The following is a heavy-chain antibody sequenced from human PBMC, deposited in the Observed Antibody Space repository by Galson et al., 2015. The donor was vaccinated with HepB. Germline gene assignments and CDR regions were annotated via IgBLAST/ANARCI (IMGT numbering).Heavy chain of an antibody. Sequence: SLRLSCAASGFIFSDFGMHWVRQAPGKGLEWVAAISYDGNTKHYADSVKGRFTVSRDNSKNMLFLEMSSLGAEDTALYYCSKDRALTGSYYFHYGMDVWGQGTTVAVSS. CDR1: GFIFSDFG. V-gene: IGHV3-30*18. CDR3: SKDRALTGSYYFHYGMDV. CDR2: ISYDGNTK. J-gene: IGHJ6*02. D-gene: IGHD7-27*01.